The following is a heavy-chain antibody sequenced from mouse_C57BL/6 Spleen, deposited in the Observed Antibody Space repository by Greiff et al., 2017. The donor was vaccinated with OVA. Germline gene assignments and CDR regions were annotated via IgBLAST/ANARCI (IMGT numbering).Heavy chain of an antibody. Sequence: EVKLMESGPGLVKPSQSLSLTCSVTGYSITSGYYWNWIRQFPGNKLEWMGYISYDGSNNYNPSLKNRISITRDTSKNQFFLKLNSVTTEDTATYYCARGDYGSSYEVDYWGQGTTLTVSS. V-gene: IGHV3-6*01. CDR1: GYSITSGYY. D-gene: IGHD1-1*01. J-gene: IGHJ2*01. CDR3: ARGDYGSSYEVDY. CDR2: ISYDGSN.